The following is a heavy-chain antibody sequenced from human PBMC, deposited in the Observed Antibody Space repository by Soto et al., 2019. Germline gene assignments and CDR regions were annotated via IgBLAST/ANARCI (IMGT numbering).Heavy chain of an antibody. Sequence: GGSLRLSCAASGFTFSGSAMHWVRQASGKGLEWVGRIRSKANSYATAYAASVKGRFTISRDDSKNTAYLQMNSLKTEDTAVYYCTRHGPLSFTGDDAFDIWGQGTMVTVSS. J-gene: IGHJ3*02. CDR2: IRSKANSYAT. CDR3: TRHGPLSFTGDDAFDI. CDR1: GFTFSGSA. V-gene: IGHV3-73*01. D-gene: IGHD7-27*01.